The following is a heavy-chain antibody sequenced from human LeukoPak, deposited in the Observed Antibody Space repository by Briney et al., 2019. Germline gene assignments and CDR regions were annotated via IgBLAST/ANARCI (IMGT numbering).Heavy chain of an antibody. CDR1: GFTFSIYS. V-gene: IGHV3-21*01. D-gene: IGHD4-17*01. J-gene: IGHJ3*02. CDR3: AKEAGQDYGALDAFDI. Sequence: GGSLRLSCAASGFTFSIYSMNWVRQAPGKGLEWVSSIGGSSTSIYHADSVKGRFTISRDNAKNSLYLQMNSLRAEDMAVYYCAKEAGQDYGALDAFDIWGQGTMVTVSS. CDR2: IGGSSTSI.